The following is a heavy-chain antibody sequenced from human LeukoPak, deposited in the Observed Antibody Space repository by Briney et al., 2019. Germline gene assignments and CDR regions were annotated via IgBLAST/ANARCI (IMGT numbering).Heavy chain of an antibody. CDR1: GGSFSGYY. J-gene: IGHJ4*02. CDR3: ARGPSSLAPHPMDY. D-gene: IGHD6-6*01. V-gene: IGHV4-34*01. Sequence: RSDTLTLTCAVYGGSFSGYYWSWIRQPPGKGLEWIGEINHSGSTNYNPSLKSRVTISVDTSKNQFSLKLSSVTAADTAVYYCARGPSSLAPHPMDYWGQGTLVTVSS. CDR2: INHSGST.